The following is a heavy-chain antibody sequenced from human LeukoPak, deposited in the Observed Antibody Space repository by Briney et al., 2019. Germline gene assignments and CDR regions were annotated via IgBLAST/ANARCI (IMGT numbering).Heavy chain of an antibody. V-gene: IGHV3-7*01. CDR3: ARDHGDDYIWGSYRYTSSDY. J-gene: IGHJ4*02. CDR1: GFTFSSYW. Sequence: PGGSLRLSCAASGFTFSSYWMSWVRQAPGTGLEWVANIKQDGSAKYYVDSVKGRFTISRDNAKNSLYLQMNSLRAEDTAVYYCARDHGDDYIWGSYRYTSSDYWGQGTLVTVSS. D-gene: IGHD3-16*02. CDR2: IKQDGSAK.